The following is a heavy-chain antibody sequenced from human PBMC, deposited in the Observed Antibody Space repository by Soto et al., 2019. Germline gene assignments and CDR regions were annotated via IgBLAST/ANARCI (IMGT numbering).Heavy chain of an antibody. J-gene: IGHJ6*02. CDR1: GGTFSSYA. D-gene: IGHD3-10*01. V-gene: IGHV1-69*06. CDR3: ARDRWFGEFQYGMDV. Sequence: ASVKVSCKASGGTFSSYAISWVRQAPGQGLEWMGGIIPIFGTANYAQKFQGRVTITADKSTSTAYMELSSLRPEDTAVYYCARDRWFGEFQYGMDVWGQGTTVTVSS. CDR2: IIPIFGTA.